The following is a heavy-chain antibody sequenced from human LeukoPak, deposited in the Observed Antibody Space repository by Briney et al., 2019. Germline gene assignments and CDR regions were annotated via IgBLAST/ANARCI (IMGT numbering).Heavy chain of an antibody. CDR2: IYHSGST. CDR3: ARESFYSPRIDY. CDR1: GGSISSSNW. V-gene: IGHV4-4*02. J-gene: IGHJ4*02. Sequence: SETLSLTCAVSGGSISSSNWWSWVRQPPGKGLEWIGEIYHSGSTNYNPSLKSRVTMSLDTPKNHFSLNMSSVTAADTAVYYCARESFYSPRIDYWGQGTLVTVSS. D-gene: IGHD5/OR15-5a*01.